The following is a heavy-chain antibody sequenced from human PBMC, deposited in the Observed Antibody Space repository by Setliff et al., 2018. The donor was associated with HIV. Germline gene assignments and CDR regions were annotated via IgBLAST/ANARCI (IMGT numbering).Heavy chain of an antibody. CDR2: VYSTGST. J-gene: IGHJ6*03. D-gene: IGHD7-27*01. CDR3: ASTSMGMTRKPIWYYHMDV. Sequence: PSETLSLTCTVSGGSIENLYWTWIRQPSGRGLEWIGYVYSTGSTKYNPSLKSRATMSDDTPKNQISLTLTSVSAADTAVYYCASTSMGMTRKPIWYYHMDVWGHGITVTVSS. V-gene: IGHV4-59*11. CDR1: GGSIENLY.